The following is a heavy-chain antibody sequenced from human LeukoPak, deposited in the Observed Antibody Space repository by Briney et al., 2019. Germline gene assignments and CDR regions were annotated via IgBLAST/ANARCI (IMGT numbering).Heavy chain of an antibody. CDR3: ASGLRHYYDIRRNPTYYFDY. D-gene: IGHD3-22*01. CDR2: INPNSGGP. V-gene: IGHV1-2*02. Sequence: ASVKVSCKASGYTFTGYYMHWVRQAPGQGLEWMGWINPNSGGPNYAQKFQGRVTMTRDTSISTVFLELSRLRSDDTDVYSCASGLRHYYDIRRNPTYYFDYWGQGTLVTVSS. J-gene: IGHJ4*02. CDR1: GYTFTGYY.